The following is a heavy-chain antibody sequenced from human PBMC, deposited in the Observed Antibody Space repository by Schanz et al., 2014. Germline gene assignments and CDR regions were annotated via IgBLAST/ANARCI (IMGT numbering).Heavy chain of an antibody. CDR1: GFTFSSYW. Sequence: EVQLVESGGGLVQPGGSLRLSCAASGFTFSSYWMHWVRQVPGKGLVWVSRIKSDGNSTSYADSVKGRFTISRDNAKNTLYLQMNSLRAEDTAVYYCARPALWIGDNCFDPWGQGTLVAVSS. CDR3: ARPALWIGDNCFDP. J-gene: IGHJ5*02. D-gene: IGHD3-10*01. V-gene: IGHV3-74*01. CDR2: IKSDGNST.